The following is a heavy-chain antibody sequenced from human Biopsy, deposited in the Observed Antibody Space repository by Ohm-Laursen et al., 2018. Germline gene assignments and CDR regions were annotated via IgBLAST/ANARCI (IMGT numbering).Heavy chain of an antibody. D-gene: IGHD3-9*01. CDR2: INPNSGNA. Sequence: SVKVSCKSSGYTFAGYYLHWVRQAPGHGLEWMGWINPNSGNANYAQSFQGRLTVTRDTSISTACMELTSLTFDDTAIYYCARVPAYPSIDGYYGLDLWGQGTTVIVSS. CDR3: ARVPAYPSIDGYYGLDL. V-gene: IGHV1-2*02. J-gene: IGHJ6*02. CDR1: GYTFAGYY.